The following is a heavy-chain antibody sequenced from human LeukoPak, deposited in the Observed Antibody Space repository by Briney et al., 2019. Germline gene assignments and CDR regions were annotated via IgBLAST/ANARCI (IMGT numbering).Heavy chain of an antibody. D-gene: IGHD6-19*01. Sequence: SETLSLTCTVSGGSISSYYWTWVRQPAGKGLEWIGYIYYSGSTNYNPSLKSRVTISVDTSKNQFSLKLSSVTAADTAVYYCASHRSIAVAGTYAFDIWGQGTMVTVSS. J-gene: IGHJ3*02. CDR2: IYYSGST. V-gene: IGHV4-59*01. CDR3: ASHRSIAVAGTYAFDI. CDR1: GGSISSYY.